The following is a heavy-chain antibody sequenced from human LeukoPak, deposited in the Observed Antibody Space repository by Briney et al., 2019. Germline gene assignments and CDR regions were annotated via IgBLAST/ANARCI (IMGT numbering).Heavy chain of an antibody. D-gene: IGHD4-17*01. CDR2: ICGDDNK. CDR3: VHRTTVTSFDY. J-gene: IGHJ4*02. Sequence: SGPTLVNPTQTLTLTCTFSGFSLTTSGVVVGWVRQPPGKALEWVAFICGDDNKRYSPSLKSRLTITKDTSKNQVVLTMTNVDPVGTATYYCVHRTTVTSFDYWGQGTLVTVSS. V-gene: IGHV2-5*02. CDR1: GFSLTTSGVV.